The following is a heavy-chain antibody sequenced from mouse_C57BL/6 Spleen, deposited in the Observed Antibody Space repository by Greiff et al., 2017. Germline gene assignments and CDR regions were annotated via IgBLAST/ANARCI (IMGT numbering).Heavy chain of an antibody. D-gene: IGHD1-1*01. CDR1: GYTFTSYC. CDR3: ADYGSSYGYFDV. CDR2: IYPGSGST. J-gene: IGHJ1*03. V-gene: IGHV1-55*01. Sequence: QVQLQQSGAELVKPGASVKMSCKASGYTFTSYCITWVKQRPGQGLEWIGDIYPGSGSTNYNEKFKSKATLTVDTSSSTAYMQLSSLTSEDSAVYYCADYGSSYGYFDVWGTGATGTVAS.